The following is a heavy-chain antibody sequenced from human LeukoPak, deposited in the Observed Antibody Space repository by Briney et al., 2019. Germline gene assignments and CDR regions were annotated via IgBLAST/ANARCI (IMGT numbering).Heavy chain of an antibody. J-gene: IGHJ6*02. Sequence: PGGSLRLSCAASGFTFSSYAMHWVRQAPGKGLEWVAVISYDGSNKYYADSVKGRFTISRDISKNTLYLQMNSLRTEDTAVYYCARDRGSGYSGTYYYGMDVWGQGTTVTVSS. CDR3: ARDRGSGYSGTYYYGMDV. D-gene: IGHD3-22*01. CDR2: ISYDGSNK. CDR1: GFTFSSYA. V-gene: IGHV3-30-3*01.